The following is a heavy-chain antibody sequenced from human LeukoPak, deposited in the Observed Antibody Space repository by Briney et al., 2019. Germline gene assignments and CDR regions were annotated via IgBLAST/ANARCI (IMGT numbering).Heavy chain of an antibody. V-gene: IGHV3-30*02. D-gene: IGHD6-6*01. Sequence: PGGSLTLSCAVGGLTFSSYGMHWVRQAPGKGLAWVAFIRYEGSNKYYADSVKGRFPSTRDNCNSTLYLQMNSLRAEDTAVYYCAKNRAPEDSRNWFDPWGQGTLVTVSS. J-gene: IGHJ5*02. CDR1: GLTFSSYG. CDR3: AKNRAPEDSRNWFDP. CDR2: IRYEGSNK.